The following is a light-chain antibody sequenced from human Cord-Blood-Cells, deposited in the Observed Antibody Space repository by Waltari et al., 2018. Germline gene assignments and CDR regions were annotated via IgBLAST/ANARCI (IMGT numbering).Light chain of an antibody. V-gene: IGLV3-10*01. CDR1: ALPYKY. Sequence: SYELTQPPSVSVSPGQTARITCSGDALPYKYAYWYQQKSGQAPVLVIYEDSKRPSGIPERFSGSSSGTMATLTISGAQVEDEADYYCYSTDSSGNHYVFGTGTKVTVL. J-gene: IGLJ1*01. CDR3: YSTDSSGNHYV. CDR2: EDS.